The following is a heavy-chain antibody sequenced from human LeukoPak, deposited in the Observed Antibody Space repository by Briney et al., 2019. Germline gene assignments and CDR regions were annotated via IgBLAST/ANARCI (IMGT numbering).Heavy chain of an antibody. Sequence: PGGSLRLSCAASGFAFSSYAMSWVRQAPGKGLEWVSLISGSGGSTYYADSVKGRFTISRDNSKNTLYLQMNSLRAEDTAVYYCAKDRVTRYFPLDQIDYWGQGTLVTVSS. D-gene: IGHD3-9*01. V-gene: IGHV3-23*01. CDR3: AKDRVTRYFPLDQIDY. J-gene: IGHJ4*02. CDR2: ISGSGGST. CDR1: GFAFSSYA.